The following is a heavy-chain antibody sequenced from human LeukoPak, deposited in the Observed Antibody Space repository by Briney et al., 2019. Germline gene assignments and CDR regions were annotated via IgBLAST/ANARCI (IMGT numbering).Heavy chain of an antibody. CDR3: ARDADSSSWQDAFDI. J-gene: IGHJ3*02. D-gene: IGHD6-13*01. CDR1: GGSISSYY. CDR2: IYTSGST. V-gene: IGHV4-4*07. Sequence: SETLSLTCTVSGGSISSYYWSWIRQPAGKGLEWIGRIYTSGSTNYNPSLKSRVTMSVDTPKNQFSLKLSSVTAADTAVYYCARDADSSSWQDAFDIWGQGTMVTVSS.